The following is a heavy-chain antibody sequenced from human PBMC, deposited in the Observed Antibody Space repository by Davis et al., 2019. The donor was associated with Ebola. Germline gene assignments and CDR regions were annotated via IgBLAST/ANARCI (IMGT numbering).Heavy chain of an antibody. CDR1: GFTFSSYA. Sequence: GESLKISCAASGFTFSSYAMSWVRQAPGKGLEWVSAISGSGGSTYYADSVKGRFTISRDNAKNSRYLQMNSLRAEDTAVYYCARDPYCSSTSCLYYFDYWGQGTLVTVSS. V-gene: IGHV3-23*01. J-gene: IGHJ4*02. CDR2: ISGSGGST. CDR3: ARDPYCSSTSCLYYFDY. D-gene: IGHD2-2*01.